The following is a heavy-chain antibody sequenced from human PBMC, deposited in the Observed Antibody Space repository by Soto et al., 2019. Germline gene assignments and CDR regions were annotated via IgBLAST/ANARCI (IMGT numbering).Heavy chain of an antibody. CDR2: INAGNGNT. V-gene: IGHV1-3*01. J-gene: IGHJ4*02. Sequence: GASVKVSCKASGYTFTTYAIHWVRQAPGQRLEWMGWINAGNGNTKYSQKFQGRVTITRDTSASTAYMELSSLRSEDTAVYYCARMYYGSGNYYTYPFDYWGQGTLVTV. CDR1: GYTFTTYA. CDR3: ARMYYGSGNYYTYPFDY. D-gene: IGHD3-10*01.